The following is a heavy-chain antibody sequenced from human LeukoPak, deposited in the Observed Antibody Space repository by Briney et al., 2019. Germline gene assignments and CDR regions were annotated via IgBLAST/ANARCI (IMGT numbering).Heavy chain of an antibody. J-gene: IGHJ4*02. CDR3: AKAHDYGDYAGFDY. CDR2: IRYDGSNK. Sequence: QTGGSLRLSCAASGFTFSSYGMHWVRQAPGKGLEWVAFIRYDGSNKYYADSVKGRFTISRDSAKTSLYLQINNLRAEDTALYYCAKAHDYGDYAGFDYWGQGTLVSVSS. CDR1: GFTFSSYG. V-gene: IGHV3-30*02. D-gene: IGHD4-17*01.